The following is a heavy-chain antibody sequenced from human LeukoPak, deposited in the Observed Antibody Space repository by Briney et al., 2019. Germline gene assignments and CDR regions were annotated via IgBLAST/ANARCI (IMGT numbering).Heavy chain of an antibody. Sequence: ASVKVSCKASGYTSTSYGISWVRQAPGQGLEWMGWISAYNGNTNYAQKLQGRVTMTTDTSTSTAYMELRSLRSDDTAVYYCARDRAELYYYDSSGLSNAFDIWGQGTMVTVSS. J-gene: IGHJ3*02. CDR1: GYTSTSYG. CDR3: ARDRAELYYYDSSGLSNAFDI. V-gene: IGHV1-18*01. CDR2: ISAYNGNT. D-gene: IGHD3-22*01.